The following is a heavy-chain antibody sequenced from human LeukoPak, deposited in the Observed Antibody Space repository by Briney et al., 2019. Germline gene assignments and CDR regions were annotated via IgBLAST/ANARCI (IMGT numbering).Heavy chain of an antibody. CDR2: VYMGGTT. CDR1: VFTVSTNY. CDR3: ARGLLRDGYTYTYSFDY. Sequence: GGSLRLSCAASVFTVSTNYMNWVRQAPGKGVEWVSVVYMGGTTYYADSVKGRFTISRDSTKNTIYPQMNNLRAEDTAVYYCARGLLRDGYTYTYSFDYWGQGALVTVSS. J-gene: IGHJ4*02. V-gene: IGHV3-66*01. D-gene: IGHD5-18*01.